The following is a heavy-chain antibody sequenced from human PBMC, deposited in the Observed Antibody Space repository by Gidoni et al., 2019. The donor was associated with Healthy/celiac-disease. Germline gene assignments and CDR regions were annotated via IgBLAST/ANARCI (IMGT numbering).Heavy chain of an antibody. CDR1: GGSISSYY. CDR2: IYYSGST. D-gene: IGHD3-22*01. Sequence: QVQLQESGPGLVKPSETLSLTCTVSGGSISSYYWSWIRQPPGKGLEWIGYIYYSGSTNYNPSRKSRVTISVDTSKNQFSLKLSSVTAADTAVYYCARAQEVDYDSSGYEGDAFDIWGQGTMVTVSS. V-gene: IGHV4-59*01. CDR3: ARAQEVDYDSSGYEGDAFDI. J-gene: IGHJ3*02.